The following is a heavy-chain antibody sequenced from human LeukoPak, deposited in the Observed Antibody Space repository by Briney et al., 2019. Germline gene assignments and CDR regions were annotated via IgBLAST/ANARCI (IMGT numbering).Heavy chain of an antibody. Sequence: GGSLRLPCAGSGFTFSSYAMSWVRQAPGKGLEWVSAISGSGSSTYYADSVQGRLTHSRDYSKKSLYLQMISLRGEDTAVYYCAKDASYGSGSYNFDYWGQGTLVTVSS. V-gene: IGHV3-23*01. D-gene: IGHD3-10*01. CDR2: ISGSGSST. CDR1: GFTFSSYA. CDR3: AKDASYGSGSYNFDY. J-gene: IGHJ4*02.